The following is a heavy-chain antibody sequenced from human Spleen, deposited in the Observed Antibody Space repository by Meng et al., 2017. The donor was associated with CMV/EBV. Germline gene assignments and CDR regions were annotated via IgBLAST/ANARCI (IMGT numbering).Heavy chain of an antibody. Sequence: SETLSLTCTVSGGSINNNYWNWIRQSPGKGLEWIGQTVYGGNTNYNPSLKSRLTISIDTSKNQFSLNLNSATAADTALYYCAGLIVGNGGRGHWGQGTLVTVSS. J-gene: IGHJ4*02. V-gene: IGHV4-59*01. CDR3: AGLIVGNGGRGH. D-gene: IGHD2/OR15-2a*01. CDR2: TVYGGNT. CDR1: GGSINNNY.